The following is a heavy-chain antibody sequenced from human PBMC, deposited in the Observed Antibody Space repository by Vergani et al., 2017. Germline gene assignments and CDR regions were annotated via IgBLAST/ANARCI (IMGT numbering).Heavy chain of an antibody. CDR2: IIPIFGTA. J-gene: IGHJ6*03. D-gene: IGHD3-22*01. V-gene: IGHV1-69*01. CDR3: ARGGSLGLYYYDSSGYYTPDYYYYMDV. Sequence: QVQLVQSGAEVKKPGSSVKVSCKASGGTFSSYAISWVRQAPGQGLEWMGGIIPIFGTANYAQKFQGRVPITADESTSTAYMELSSLRSEDTAVYYCARGGSLGLYYYDSSGYYTPDYYYYMDVWGKGTTVTVSS. CDR1: GGTFSSYA.